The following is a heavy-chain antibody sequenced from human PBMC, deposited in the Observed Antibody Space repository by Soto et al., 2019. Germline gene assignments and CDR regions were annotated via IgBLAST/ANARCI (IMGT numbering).Heavy chain of an antibody. CDR3: ARGPRGGATTAFDI. V-gene: IGHV4-4*02. D-gene: IGHD1-26*01. J-gene: IGHJ3*02. Sequence: SETLSLTCAVSGGSISSSNWWSWVRPPPGKGLEWIGEIYHSGSTNYNPSLKSRVTISVDKSKNQFPLKLSSVTAADTAVYYCARGPRGGATTAFDIWGQGTMVTV. CDR2: IYHSGST. CDR1: GGSISSSNW.